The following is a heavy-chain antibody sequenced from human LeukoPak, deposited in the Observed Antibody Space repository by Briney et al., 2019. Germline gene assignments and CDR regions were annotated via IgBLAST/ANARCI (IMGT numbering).Heavy chain of an antibody. CDR3: ARDLGVGYWYFDL. Sequence: GGSLRLSCAASGFTFSDYYMSWIRQAPGKGLEWVSYISTTDSAIYNADSVKGRFTISRDNAKNSLYLQMNSLSAEDTAVYFCARDLGVGYWYFDLWGRGTLVTVSS. CDR1: GFTFSDYY. V-gene: IGHV3-11*01. CDR2: ISTTDSAI. D-gene: IGHD1-26*01. J-gene: IGHJ2*01.